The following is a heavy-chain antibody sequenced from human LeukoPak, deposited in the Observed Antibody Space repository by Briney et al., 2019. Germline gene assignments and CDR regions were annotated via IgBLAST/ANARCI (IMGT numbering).Heavy chain of an antibody. CDR2: ISSSGSTI. CDR3: AELGITMIGGV. Sequence: RAGGSLRLSCIVSGFTLSSYEMNWVRQAPGKGLEWVSYISSSGSTIYYADSVKGRFTISRDNAKNSLYLQMNSLRAEDTAVYYCAELGITMIGGVWGKGTTVTISS. D-gene: IGHD3-10*02. V-gene: IGHV3-48*03. J-gene: IGHJ6*04. CDR1: GFTLSSYE.